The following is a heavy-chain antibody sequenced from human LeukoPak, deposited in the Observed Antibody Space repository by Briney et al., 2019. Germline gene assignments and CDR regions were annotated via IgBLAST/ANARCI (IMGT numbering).Heavy chain of an antibody. J-gene: IGHJ4*02. CDR2: IYTSGST. V-gene: IGHV4-4*07. CDR1: GGSISSYY. D-gene: IGHD2-15*01. Sequence: KPSETLSLTCTVSGGSISSYYWSWIRQPAGKGLEWIGRIYTSGSTNYNPSLKSRVTMSVDTSKNQFSLKLSSVTAADTAVYYCARGIGGDIVVVVAATLFDYWGQGTLVTVSS. CDR3: ARGIGGDIVVVVAATLFDY.